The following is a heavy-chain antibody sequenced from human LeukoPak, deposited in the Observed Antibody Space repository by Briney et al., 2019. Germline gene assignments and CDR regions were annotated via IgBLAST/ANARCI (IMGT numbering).Heavy chain of an antibody. J-gene: IGHJ5*02. CDR1: AFSITSGYY. V-gene: IGHV4-38-2*02. CDR2: IYHSGGT. Sequence: SETLSLTCSVSAFSITSGYYWGWIRQSPGKGLEWIGSIYHSGGTYYNPSLQSRVTIFIDSSKNQFSLKLNSVTAADTAVYYCARGDDASGYHGWFDPWGQGTLVSVSS. D-gene: IGHD3-22*01. CDR3: ARGDDASGYHGWFDP.